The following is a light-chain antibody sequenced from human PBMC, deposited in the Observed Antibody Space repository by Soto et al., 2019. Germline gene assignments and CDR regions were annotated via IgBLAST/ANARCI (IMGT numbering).Light chain of an antibody. J-gene: IGLJ1*01. CDR3: SSYTSSGTYV. CDR2: EVS. V-gene: IGLV2-14*01. Sequence: QSALTQPASVSGSPGQSITISCTGTSSDVGSYDYVSWYQQHPGKAPKLMIYEVSNRPSGVSNRFSGSKSGNTASLTISGRQAEDEADYYCSSYTSSGTYVFGPGTKLTVL. CDR1: SSDVGSYDY.